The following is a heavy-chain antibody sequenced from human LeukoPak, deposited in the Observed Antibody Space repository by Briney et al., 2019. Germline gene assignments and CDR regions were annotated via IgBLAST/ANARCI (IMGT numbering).Heavy chain of an antibody. J-gene: IGHJ4*02. Sequence: SETLSLTCTVSGGSISPYYWSWIRQPPGKGLEWLGYIYYSGNTDYNPSLKSRVAISVDTSKNQFSLKLSSVTAADSAVYYCARSTGSTMFIDYWGQGTLVTVSS. CDR2: IYYSGNT. V-gene: IGHV4-59*01. CDR3: ARSTGSTMFIDY. D-gene: IGHD3-10*02. CDR1: GGSISPYY.